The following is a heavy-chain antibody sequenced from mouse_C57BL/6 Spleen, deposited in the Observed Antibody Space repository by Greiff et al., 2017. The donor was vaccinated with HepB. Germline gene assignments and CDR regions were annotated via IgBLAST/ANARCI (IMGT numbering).Heavy chain of an antibody. CDR2: IYPGGGYT. D-gene: IGHD1-1*01. Sequence: QVQLQQSGAELVRPGTSVKMSCKASGYTFTNYWIGWAKQRPGHGLEWIGDIYPGGGYTNYNEKFKGKATLTADKSPSTAYMQFSSLTSEDSAIYYCARKDSYGTGMDYWGQGTSVTVSS. V-gene: IGHV1-63*01. J-gene: IGHJ4*01. CDR3: ARKDSYGTGMDY. CDR1: GYTFTNYW.